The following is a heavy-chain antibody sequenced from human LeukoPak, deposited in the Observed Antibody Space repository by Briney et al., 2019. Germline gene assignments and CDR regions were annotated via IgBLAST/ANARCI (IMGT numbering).Heavy chain of an antibody. V-gene: IGHV4-38-2*02. CDR3: ATAGYSSGWYAPEYFQH. CDR1: GYSISSGYY. D-gene: IGHD6-19*01. J-gene: IGHJ1*01. CDR2: IYSGST. Sequence: KPSETLSLTRIVSGYSISSGYYWGWIRQPPGKGLEWIGSIYSGSTYYNPSLKSRVTISVDTSKNQFSLKLSPVTAADTAVYYCATAGYSSGWYAPEYFQHWGQGTLVTVSS.